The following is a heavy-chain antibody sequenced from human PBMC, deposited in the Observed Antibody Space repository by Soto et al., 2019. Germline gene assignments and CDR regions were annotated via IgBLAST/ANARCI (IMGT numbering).Heavy chain of an antibody. D-gene: IGHD1-20*01. CDR2: ISGSDGST. J-gene: IGHJ4*02. CDR3: AKGISGYNAPLDH. Sequence: GGSLRLSCAASGFTFSSYAMSWVRQAPGKGLEWVSAISGSDGSTYYADSVKGRFTISRDNSKNTLYVQMNSLRAEDTAVYYCAKGISGYNAPLDHWGQGTRVTVSS. CDR1: GFTFSSYA. V-gene: IGHV3-23*01.